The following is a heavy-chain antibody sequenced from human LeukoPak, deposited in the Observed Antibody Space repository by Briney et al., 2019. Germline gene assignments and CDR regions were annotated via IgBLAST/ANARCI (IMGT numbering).Heavy chain of an antibody. V-gene: IGHV1-2*02. J-gene: IGHJ4*02. D-gene: IGHD2/OR15-2a*01. Sequence: ASVKVSCKASGYTFTAYYMHWVRQAPGQGLEWMGWINPNSGITNYAQNLQHRHTITRDTSISTVYIELSSLSSDDTAGYHCARNIQNWAQGPLVTVPS. CDR1: GYTFTAYY. CDR2: INPNSGIT. CDR3: ARNIQN.